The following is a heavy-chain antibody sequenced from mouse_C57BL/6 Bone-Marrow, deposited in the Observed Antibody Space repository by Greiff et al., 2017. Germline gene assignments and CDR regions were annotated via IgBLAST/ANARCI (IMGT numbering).Heavy chain of an antibody. Sequence: DVKLVESGGGLVKPGGSLKLSCAASGFTFSSYAMSWVRQTPEKRLEWVATISDGGSYTYYPDNVKGRFTISRDNAKNNLYLQMSHLKSEDTAMXYCAREDYYEGFAYWGQGTLVTVSA. D-gene: IGHD2-4*01. CDR3: AREDYYEGFAY. J-gene: IGHJ3*01. CDR1: GFTFSSYA. V-gene: IGHV5-4*01. CDR2: ISDGGSYT.